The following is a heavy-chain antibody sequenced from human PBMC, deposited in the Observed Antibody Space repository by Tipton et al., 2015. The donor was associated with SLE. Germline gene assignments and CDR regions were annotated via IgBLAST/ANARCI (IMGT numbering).Heavy chain of an antibody. J-gene: IGHJ4*02. CDR2: ISGSGGST. D-gene: IGHD6-13*01. V-gene: IGHV3-23*01. CDR3: AKSRAAVVGEGDY. Sequence: GSLRLSCAASGFTFSSYAMSWVRQAPGKGLEWVSTISGSGGSTYYADSVKGRFTISRDNSKNTLYLQTNSLRAEDTAVYCCAKSRAAVVGEGDYWGQGTLVTVSS. CDR1: GFTFSSYA.